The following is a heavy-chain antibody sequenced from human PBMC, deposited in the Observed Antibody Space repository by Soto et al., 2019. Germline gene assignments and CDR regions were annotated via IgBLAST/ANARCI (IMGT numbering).Heavy chain of an antibody. J-gene: IGHJ4*02. Sequence: PSETLPLTCTVSGGSISTRRSYWGWIRQPPGKGLEWIGEINHSGSTNYNPSLKSRVNISVDTSKNQFSLKLSSVTAADTAVYYCARGQYCSGGSCYSSTPAIRRRDPKFDYWGQGTLVTVSS. CDR1: GGSISTRRSY. V-gene: IGHV4-39*07. CDR3: ARGQYCSGGSCYSSTPAIRRRDPKFDY. CDR2: INHSGST. D-gene: IGHD2-15*01.